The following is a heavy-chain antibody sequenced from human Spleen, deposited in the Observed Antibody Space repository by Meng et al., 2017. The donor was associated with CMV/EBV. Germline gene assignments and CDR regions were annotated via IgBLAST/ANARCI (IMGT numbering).Heavy chain of an antibody. J-gene: IGHJ4*02. CDR2: IYYSGST. CDR3: ASRSRAGLRLGYYFDY. Sequence: SETLSLTCTVSGGSISSGGYYWSWIRQHPGKGLEWIGYIYYSGSTYYNPSLKSRVTISVDTSKNQFTLKLSSVTAADTAVYCCASRSRAGLRLGYYFDYWGQGTLVTVSS. V-gene: IGHV4-31*03. CDR1: GGSISSGGYY. D-gene: IGHD3-16*01.